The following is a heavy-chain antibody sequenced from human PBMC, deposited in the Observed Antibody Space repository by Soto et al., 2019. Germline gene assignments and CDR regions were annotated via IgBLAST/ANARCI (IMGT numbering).Heavy chain of an antibody. D-gene: IGHD3-3*01. CDR1: GGSISSSSYY. V-gene: IGHV4-39*01. CDR3: ARHHYDLDSIGGMDV. J-gene: IGHJ6*02. CDR2: IYYSGST. Sequence: QLQLQESGPGLVKPSETLSLTCTVSGGSISSSSYYWGWIRQPPGKGLEWIGSIYYSGSTYYNPSLKRRVTISVDTSKNQFSLKLSSVTAADTAVYYCARHHYDLDSIGGMDVWGQGTTVTVSS.